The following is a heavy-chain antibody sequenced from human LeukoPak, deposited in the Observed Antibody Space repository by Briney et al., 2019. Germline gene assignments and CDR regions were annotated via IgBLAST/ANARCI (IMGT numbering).Heavy chain of an antibody. D-gene: IGHD7-27*01. J-gene: IGHJ3*02. CDR1: GGSFSGYH. CDR2: INHSGST. CDR3: ARGELGISAFDI. V-gene: IGHV4-34*01. Sequence: SETLSLTCAVYGGSFSGYHWSWIRQPPGKGLKWIGEINHSGSTNYHPSLKSRVTISLDTSKNQFSLKLRSVTAADTAVYYCARGELGISAFDIWGQGTMVTVSS.